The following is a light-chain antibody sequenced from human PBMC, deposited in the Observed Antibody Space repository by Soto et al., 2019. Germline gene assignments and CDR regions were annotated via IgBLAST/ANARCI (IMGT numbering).Light chain of an antibody. Sequence: DIQMTQSPSTLSASVGDRVTITCRASQNINSWLAWYQQEPGKAPKVLIYKASSLQSGVPSRISGSGSGTEFTLTISSLQPDDFATYYCQQYNSYPWTFGQGTKVEMK. CDR3: QQYNSYPWT. CDR2: KAS. V-gene: IGKV1-5*03. J-gene: IGKJ1*01. CDR1: QNINSW.